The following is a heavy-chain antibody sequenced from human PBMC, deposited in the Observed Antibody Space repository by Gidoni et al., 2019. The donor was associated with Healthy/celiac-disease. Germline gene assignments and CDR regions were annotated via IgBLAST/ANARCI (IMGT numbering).Heavy chain of an antibody. CDR1: GGSISSYY. D-gene: IGHD3-3*01. J-gene: IGHJ6*02. CDR2: IYYSGST. CDR3: ARSPFVGVRFLEWYPHYYYGMDV. Sequence: QVQLQESGPGLVKPSETLSLTCTVSGGSISSYYWSWIRQPPGKGLEWIGYIYYSGSTNYNPSLKSRVTISVDTSKNQFSLKLSSVTAADTAVYYCARSPFVGVRFLEWYPHYYYGMDVWGQGTTVTVSS. V-gene: IGHV4-59*01.